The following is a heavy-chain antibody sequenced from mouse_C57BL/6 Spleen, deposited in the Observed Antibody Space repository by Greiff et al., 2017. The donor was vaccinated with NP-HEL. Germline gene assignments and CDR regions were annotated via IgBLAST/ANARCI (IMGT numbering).Heavy chain of an antibody. CDR2: IDPSDSET. CDR3: ARTLITTVWYFDV. V-gene: IGHV1-52*01. CDR1: GYTFTSYW. Sequence: QVQLQQPGAELVRPGSSVKLSCKASGYTFTSYWMHWVKQRPIQGLEWIGNIDPSDSETHYNQKFKDKATLTVDKSSSTAYMQLSSLTSEDSAVYYCARTLITTVWYFDVWGTGTTVTVSS. J-gene: IGHJ1*03. D-gene: IGHD1-1*01.